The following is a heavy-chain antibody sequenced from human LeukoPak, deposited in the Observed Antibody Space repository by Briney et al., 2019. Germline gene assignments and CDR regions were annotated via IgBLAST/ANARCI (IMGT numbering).Heavy chain of an antibody. Sequence: SETLSLTCAVYGGSFSGYYWSWIRQPPGKGLEWIGEIKRSGSTNYNPSLKSRVTISVDTSKNQFSLKLSSVTAADTAVYYCARISYGGYVDYYYYMDVWGKGTTVTVSS. J-gene: IGHJ6*03. CDR3: ARISYGGYVDYYYYMDV. CDR1: GGSFSGYY. V-gene: IGHV4-34*01. D-gene: IGHD5-12*01. CDR2: IKRSGST.